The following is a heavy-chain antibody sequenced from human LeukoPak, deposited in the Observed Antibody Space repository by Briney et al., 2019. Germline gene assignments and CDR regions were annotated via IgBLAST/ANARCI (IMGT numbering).Heavy chain of an antibody. CDR1: GYSFTSYA. D-gene: IGHD5-12*01. J-gene: IGHJ4*02. V-gene: IGHV7-4-1*02. CDR2: INTDTGNP. Sequence: ASVKVSCKASGYSFTSYAMNWVRQAPGQGLEWMGWINTDTGNPTYAQGFTGRFVFSLDTSVSTAYLQISSLKAEDTAVYSCATGVTVATFDCWGQGTLVTVSS. CDR3: ATGVTVATFDC.